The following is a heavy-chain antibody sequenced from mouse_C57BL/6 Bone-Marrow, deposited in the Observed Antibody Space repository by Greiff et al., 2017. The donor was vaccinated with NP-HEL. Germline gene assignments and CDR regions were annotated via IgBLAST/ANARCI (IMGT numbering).Heavy chain of an antibody. CDR3: ARHTRFMDY. Sequence: EVMLVESGGGLVQPGGSLKLSCAASGFTFSDYGMAWVRQAPRKGPEWVAFISNLAYSIYYADTVTGRFTISRENAKNTLYLEMSSLRSEDTAMYYCARHTRFMDYWGQGTSVTVSS. D-gene: IGHD5-1-1*01. CDR1: GFTFSDYG. CDR2: ISNLAYSI. J-gene: IGHJ4*01. V-gene: IGHV5-15*04.